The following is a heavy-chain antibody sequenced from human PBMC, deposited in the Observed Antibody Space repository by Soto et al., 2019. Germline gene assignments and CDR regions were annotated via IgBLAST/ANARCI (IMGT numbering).Heavy chain of an antibody. CDR2: ISYDGSKK. CDR1: GFSFSSYA. Sequence: QVQLVESGGGVVQPGRSLRLSCVASGFSFSSYAVHWVRQAPGKGLDGVALISYDGSKKYYAESVKGRFSISRDNSKNTLYLRMNSLSTEDTAVYYCASGVTVTTLYASDWGHGTLLTVAS. D-gene: IGHD4-17*01. J-gene: IGHJ4*01. CDR3: ASGVTVTTLYASD. V-gene: IGHV3-30-3*01.